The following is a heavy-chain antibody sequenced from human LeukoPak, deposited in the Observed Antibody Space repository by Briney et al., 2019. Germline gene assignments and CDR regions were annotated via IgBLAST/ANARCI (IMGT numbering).Heavy chain of an antibody. CDR1: GFTFSTSA. J-gene: IGHJ5*02. Sequence: GGSLRLSCAASGFTFSTSAMTWVRQAPGKGLEWVSGISASGGSTYYADSVKGRFTISRDNSKNTLYLQVNSLRAEDTAIYYCSKDPCKGGSCYDYESDPGGQGTLVTVSS. V-gene: IGHV3-23*01. CDR2: ISASGGST. CDR3: SKDPCKGGSCYDYESDP. D-gene: IGHD2-15*01.